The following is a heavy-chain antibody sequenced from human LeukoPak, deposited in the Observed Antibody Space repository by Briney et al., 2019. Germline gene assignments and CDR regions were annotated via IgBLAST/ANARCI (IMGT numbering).Heavy chain of an antibody. V-gene: IGHV4-59*01. CDR1: GGSISSYY. D-gene: IGHD3-16*02. CDR3: ARYVWGSYPTFEDY. CDR2: ISYSGST. J-gene: IGHJ4*02. Sequence: ESGPTLVNPSETLSLTCTVSGGSISSYYWSWIRQPPGKGLEWIGYISYSGSTNYNPSLKSRVTISVDTSRNQFSLELSSVTAADTAVYYCARYVWGSYPTFEDYWGQGTLVTVSS.